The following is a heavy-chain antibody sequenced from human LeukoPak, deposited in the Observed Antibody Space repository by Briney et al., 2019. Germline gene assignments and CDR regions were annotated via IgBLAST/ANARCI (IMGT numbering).Heavy chain of an antibody. CDR2: IYDSGST. J-gene: IGHJ4*02. V-gene: IGHV4-39*01. D-gene: IGHD6-19*01. CDR3: ARHYVGSGWYGGDFDY. Sequence: SSETLSLTCTVSGASISGSGYYWGWIRQPPGKGLEWIGNIYDSGSTYYNASLQSRVTISVDTSKNQFSLKLSSVTAADTAVYYCARHYVGSGWYGGDFDYWGQGTLVTVSS. CDR1: GASISGSGYY.